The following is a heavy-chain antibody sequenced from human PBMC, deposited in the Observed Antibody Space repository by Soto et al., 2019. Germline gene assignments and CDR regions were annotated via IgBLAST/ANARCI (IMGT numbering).Heavy chain of an antibody. CDR2: IVVGSGTT. CDR3: ARVWDCGGDCYSWPDFDY. V-gene: IGHV1-58*01. D-gene: IGHD2-21*01. J-gene: IGHJ4*02. Sequence: EASVKVSCKASGFTFSSSSVQWVRQARGKRLEWMGWIVVGSGTTNYAEKLQGRVTMTRDMSSSTVYMELRSLRSDDTAVYYCARVWDCGGDCYSWPDFDYWGQGTLVTVSS. CDR1: GFTFSSSS.